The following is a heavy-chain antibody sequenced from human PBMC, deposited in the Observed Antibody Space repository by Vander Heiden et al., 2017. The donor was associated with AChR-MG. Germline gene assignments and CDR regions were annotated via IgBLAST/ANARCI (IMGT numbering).Heavy chain of an antibody. CDR2: MNPNSGKT. CDR1: GYTFTSYD. V-gene: IGHV1-8*01. CDR3: ARGNWQLDY. Sequence: QVQPVQSGPEVKKKPGASVKVSCTASGYTFTSYDINWVRQATGQGLEWMGWMNPNSGKTGYAQKFQGRVTMTRNTSISTAYMELSSLRSEDTAVYYGARGNWQLDYWGQGTLVTVSS. J-gene: IGHJ4*02. D-gene: IGHD1-1*01.